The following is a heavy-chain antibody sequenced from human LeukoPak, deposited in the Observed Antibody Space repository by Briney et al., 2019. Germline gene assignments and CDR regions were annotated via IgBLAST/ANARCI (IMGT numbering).Heavy chain of an antibody. V-gene: IGHV4-34*01. D-gene: IGHD6-13*01. Sequence: TSETLSLTCAVYGGSFSGYYWSWVRQPPGKGLEWVGEINHSGSTNYNPSLKSRVTISVDTSKNQFSLKLSSVTAADTAVYYCASLPGQGTGIAAAAPGDYWGQGTLVTVSS. J-gene: IGHJ4*02. CDR1: GGSFSGYY. CDR3: ASLPGQGTGIAAAAPGDY. CDR2: INHSGST.